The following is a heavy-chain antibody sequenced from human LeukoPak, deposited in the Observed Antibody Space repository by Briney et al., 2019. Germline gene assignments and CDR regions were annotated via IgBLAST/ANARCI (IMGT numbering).Heavy chain of an antibody. V-gene: IGHV3-7*01. CDR3: ARLGSGWTLRYNWFDP. J-gene: IGHJ5*02. CDR1: GFTFSSYW. CDR2: IKQDGSEK. D-gene: IGHD6-19*01. Sequence: PGGSLRLSCAASGFTFSSYWMSWVRQAPGKGLEWVANIKQDGSEKYYVDSVKGRFTISRDNAKNSLYLQMNSLRAEDTAVYYCARLGSGWTLRYNWFDPWGQGTLVTVSS.